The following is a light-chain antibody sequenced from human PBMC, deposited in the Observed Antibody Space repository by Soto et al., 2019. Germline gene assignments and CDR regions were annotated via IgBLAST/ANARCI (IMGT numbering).Light chain of an antibody. Sequence: EIVLTQSPATLSLSPGERATLSCRASQSVSSYLAGYQQKPGQAPRLLIYDASNRTTGIPARFSGSGSGTDFALPISSIEDEDFAVYYCQQRSNWLWTFGQGTKVEIK. V-gene: IGKV3-11*01. CDR2: DAS. J-gene: IGKJ1*01. CDR3: QQRSNWLWT. CDR1: QSVSSY.